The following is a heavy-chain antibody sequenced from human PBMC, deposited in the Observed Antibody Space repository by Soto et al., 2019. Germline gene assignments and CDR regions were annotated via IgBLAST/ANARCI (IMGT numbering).Heavy chain of an antibody. CDR3: ARPVDTEAFDY. CDR1: GGSISSSSYY. V-gene: IGHV4-39*01. Sequence: QLQLQESGPGLVKPSETLSLTCTVSGGSISSSSYYWGWIRQPPGKGLEWIGSIYYSGSTYYNPSLKSRVTISVDTSKNQFSLKLSSVTAADTAVYYCARPVDTEAFDYWGQGTLVTVSS. D-gene: IGHD5-18*01. CDR2: IYYSGST. J-gene: IGHJ4*02.